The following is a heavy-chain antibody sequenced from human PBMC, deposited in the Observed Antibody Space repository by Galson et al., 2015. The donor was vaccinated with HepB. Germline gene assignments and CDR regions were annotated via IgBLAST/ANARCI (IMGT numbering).Heavy chain of an antibody. D-gene: IGHD2-2*01. CDR2: ISYDGSNK. CDR3: AREAYCSSTSCGPRTPVYYYYGMDV. J-gene: IGHJ6*02. V-gene: IGHV3-30-3*01. CDR1: GFTFSSYA. Sequence: SLRLSCAASGFTFSSYAMSWVRQAPGKGLEWVAVISYDGSNKYYADSVKGRFTISRDNSKNTLYLQMNSLRAEDTAVYYCAREAYCSSTSCGPRTPVYYYYGMDVWGQGTAVTVSS.